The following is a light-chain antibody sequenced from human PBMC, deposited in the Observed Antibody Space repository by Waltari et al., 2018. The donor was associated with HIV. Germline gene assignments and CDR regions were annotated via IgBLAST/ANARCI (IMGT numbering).Light chain of an antibody. V-gene: IGLV2-23*02. Sequence: QSALTQPASVSGSPGQSITLSCTGTSSDVGRYNLVSWYQQHPGKAPKLMIYEVSKRPSGVSNRFSGSKSGNTASLTISGLQAEDEADYYCCSYVGWSTILYVFGTGTKVTVL. CDR1: SSDVGRYNL. J-gene: IGLJ1*01. CDR3: CSYVGWSTILYV. CDR2: EVS.